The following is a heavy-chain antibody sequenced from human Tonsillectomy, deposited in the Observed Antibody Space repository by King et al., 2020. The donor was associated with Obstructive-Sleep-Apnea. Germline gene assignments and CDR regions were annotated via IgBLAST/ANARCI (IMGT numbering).Heavy chain of an antibody. D-gene: IGHD3-22*01. J-gene: IGHJ3*02. CDR3: ARAWYYYDSSGYSPLDAFDI. CDR1: GGSISSGGYY. Sequence: QLQESGPGLVKPSQTLSLTCTVSGGSISSGGYYWSWIRQHPGKGLEWIGYIYYSGSTYYNPSLKSRVTISVETSKNQFSLKLSSVTAADTAVDYCARAWYYYDSSGYSPLDAFDIWGQGTMVTVSS. CDR2: IYYSGST. V-gene: IGHV4-31*03.